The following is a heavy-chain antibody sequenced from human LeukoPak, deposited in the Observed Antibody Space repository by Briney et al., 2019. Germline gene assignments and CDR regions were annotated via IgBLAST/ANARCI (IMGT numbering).Heavy chain of an antibody. CDR2: ITGGGSGI. CDR1: GFTFSNYA. CDR3: AKWGDFDVLTGYYVSDY. D-gene: IGHD3-9*01. J-gene: IGHJ4*02. Sequence: GGSLRLSCAASGFTFSNYAMSWVRQAPGKGLEWVSAITGGGSGIYYADSMKSRFTISRDNSKNTLYLQINSLRAEDTAVYYCAKWGDFDVLTGYYVSDYWGQGTLVTVSS. V-gene: IGHV3-23*01.